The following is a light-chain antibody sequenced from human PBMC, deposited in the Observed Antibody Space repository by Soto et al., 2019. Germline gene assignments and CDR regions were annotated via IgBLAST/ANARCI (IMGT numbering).Light chain of an antibody. J-gene: IGKJ4*01. CDR3: QQYGSSPLT. V-gene: IGKV3-20*01. Sequence: EIVMTQSPATLSVSPGERATLSCWASQSVSSNLAWYHQKPGQAPRLLIYGASSRATGIPDRFSGSGSGTDFTLTISRLEPEDFAVYYCQQYGSSPLTFSGGTKVDIK. CDR2: GAS. CDR1: QSVSSN.